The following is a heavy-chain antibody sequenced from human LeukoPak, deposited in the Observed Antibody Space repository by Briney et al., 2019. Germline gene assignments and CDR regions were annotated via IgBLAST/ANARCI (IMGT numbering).Heavy chain of an antibody. Sequence: PGRSLRLSCAASGFTFSSYSMNWVRQAPGKGLEWVSSISSSSSYIYYADSVKGRFTISRDNAKNSLYLQMNSLRAEDTAVYYCAFGYSSSWYSVDYWGQGTLVTVSS. CDR1: GFTFSSYS. D-gene: IGHD6-13*01. CDR3: AFGYSSSWYSVDY. J-gene: IGHJ4*02. CDR2: ISSSSSYI. V-gene: IGHV3-21*01.